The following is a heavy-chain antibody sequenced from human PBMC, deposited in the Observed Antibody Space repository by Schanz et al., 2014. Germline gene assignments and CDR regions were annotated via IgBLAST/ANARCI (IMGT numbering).Heavy chain of an antibody. CDR2: ISDSGTYT. J-gene: IGHJ4*02. CDR3: ARDLPRTFLFDY. V-gene: IGHV3-11*06. Sequence: VQLVQSGGGLVKPGGSLRLSCAASGFVFGDYYMTWIRQAPGKGLEWLSYISDSGTYTNYADSVKGRFTISRDNAKSSLYLQMNSLRVEDTAVYYCARDLPRTFLFDYWGQGTLVTVSS. CDR1: GFVFGDYY.